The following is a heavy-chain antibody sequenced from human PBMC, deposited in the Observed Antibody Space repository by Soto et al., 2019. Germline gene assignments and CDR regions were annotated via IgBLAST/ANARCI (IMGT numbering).Heavy chain of an antibody. J-gene: IGHJ5*02. D-gene: IGHD3-10*01. CDR2: IIGTGGST. CDR3: AKGPTLVRGVIPHGFDP. Sequence: GGSLRLSCAASGFTFSSYAMSWVRQAPGKGLEWVSAIIGTGGSTYYADSVTDRFTISGDNSKNTLYLQMNSLRAEDTAVYYCAKGPTLVRGVIPHGFDPWGQGTLVTVSS. CDR1: GFTFSSYA. V-gene: IGHV3-23*01.